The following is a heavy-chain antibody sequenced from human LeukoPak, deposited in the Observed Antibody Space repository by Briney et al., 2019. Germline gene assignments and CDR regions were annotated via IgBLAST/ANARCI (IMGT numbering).Heavy chain of an antibody. J-gene: IGHJ4*02. D-gene: IGHD3-10*01. CDR2: IKKDGSEK. CDR3: ARDGMVRGVIVY. CDR1: GFTFSSYW. V-gene: IGHV3-7*03. Sequence: PGGSLRLSCAASGFTFSSYWMSWVRQAPGKGLEWVANIKKDGSEKYYVDSVKGRFTISRDNAKTSLYLQMNSLRAEDTALYYCARDGMVRGVIVYWGQGTLVTVSS.